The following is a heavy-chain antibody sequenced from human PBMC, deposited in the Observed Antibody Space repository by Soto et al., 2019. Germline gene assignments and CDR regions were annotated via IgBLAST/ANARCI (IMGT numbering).Heavy chain of an antibody. Sequence: GSLRLSCAASGFTFSNAWMSWVRQAPGKGLEWVGRIKSKTDGGTTDYAAPVKGRFTISRDDSKNTLYLQMNSLKTEDTAVYYCTTDHSAYYYDSSGYYSDYWGQGTLVTVSS. CDR2: IKSKTDGGTT. CDR3: TTDHSAYYYDSSGYYSDY. J-gene: IGHJ4*02. V-gene: IGHV3-15*01. CDR1: GFTFSNAW. D-gene: IGHD3-22*01.